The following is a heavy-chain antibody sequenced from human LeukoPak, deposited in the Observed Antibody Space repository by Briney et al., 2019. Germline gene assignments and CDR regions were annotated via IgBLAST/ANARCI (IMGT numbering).Heavy chain of an antibody. D-gene: IGHD3-22*01. CDR2: IYYSGST. Sequence: SETLSLTCTVSGGSISSYYWGWIRQPPGKGLEWIGSIYYSGSTYYNPSLKSRVTISVDTSKNQFSLKLSSVTAADTAVYYCARHRTYYYDSSGYPWDYWGQGTLVTVSS. V-gene: IGHV4-39*01. J-gene: IGHJ4*02. CDR3: ARHRTYYYDSSGYPWDY. CDR1: GGSISSYY.